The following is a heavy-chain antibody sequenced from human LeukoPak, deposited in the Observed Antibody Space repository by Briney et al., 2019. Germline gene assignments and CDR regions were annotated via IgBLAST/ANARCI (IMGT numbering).Heavy chain of an antibody. Sequence: ASVRVSCKVSGYTLTELSMHWVRQAPGKGLEWMGGFDPEDGETIYAQKFQGRVTMTEDTSTDTAYMELSSLRSEDTAVYYCATVLAGMVCGDAFDIWGQGTMVTVSS. CDR1: GYTLTELS. D-gene: IGHD2-8*01. CDR2: FDPEDGET. V-gene: IGHV1-24*01. J-gene: IGHJ3*02. CDR3: ATVLAGMVCGDAFDI.